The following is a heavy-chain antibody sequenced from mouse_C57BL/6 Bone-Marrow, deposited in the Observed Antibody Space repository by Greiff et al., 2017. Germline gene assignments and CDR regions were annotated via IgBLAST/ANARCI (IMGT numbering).Heavy chain of an antibody. CDR3: ARNIPYYYGLRAWFAY. V-gene: IGHV1-56*01. D-gene: IGHD1-1*01. CDR1: GYTFTSHW. Sequence: QVQLQQSGPELVRPGASVKISCKAPGYTFTSHWMQWVRQRPGQGLAWIGEIFPGSGSTYYNEKFKGKATLTVDTSSSTAYMQLSSLTSEDSAVYFCARNIPYYYGLRAWFAYWGKGTLGTVSA. CDR2: IFPGSGST. J-gene: IGHJ3*01.